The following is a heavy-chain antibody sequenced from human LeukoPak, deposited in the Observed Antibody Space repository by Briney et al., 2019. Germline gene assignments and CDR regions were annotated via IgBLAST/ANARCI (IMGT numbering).Heavy chain of an antibody. Sequence: GASVKVSCKASGYTFTSHYIHWVRQAPGQGLEWMGIINPNGGSTGYAQKFQGRVTLTRDTSTSTVYMELSSLRSEDTAVYYCVRGTGTSFGYFDYWGQGILVTVSS. V-gene: IGHV1-46*01. CDR1: GYTFTSHY. CDR3: VRGTGTSFGYFDY. D-gene: IGHD1-14*01. CDR2: INPNGGST. J-gene: IGHJ4*02.